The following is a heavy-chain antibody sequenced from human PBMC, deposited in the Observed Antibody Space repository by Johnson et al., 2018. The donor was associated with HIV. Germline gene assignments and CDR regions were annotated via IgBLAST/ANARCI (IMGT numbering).Heavy chain of an antibody. J-gene: IGHJ3*02. CDR1: GFTFSNYG. CDR2: ISYDGSDK. V-gene: IGHV3-30*03. Sequence: QVQLVEYGGGVVQPGRSLRLSCVASGFTFSNYGMHWVRQAPGKGLEWVAVISYDGSDKYYADSVKGRFTISRDSSKNSLYLQMNSLRAEDTAVYYCAREIIAAADDIGGQGTMVTVSS. D-gene: IGHD6-13*01. CDR3: AREIIAAADDI.